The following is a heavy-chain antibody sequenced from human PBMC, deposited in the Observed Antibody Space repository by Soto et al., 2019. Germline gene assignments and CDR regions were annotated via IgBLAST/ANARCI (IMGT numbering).Heavy chain of an antibody. CDR3: ARVNVGNRFDP. D-gene: IGHD1-26*01. CDR1: GDSVSSNSAA. V-gene: IGHV6-1*01. J-gene: IGHJ5*02. CDR2: TYYRSKWYN. Sequence: PSQTLSLTCAISGDSVSSNSAAYNWIRQSPSRGLEWLGRTYYRSKWYNEYAASVKSRITINPDTSNNQFSLQLNSVTPDDTAVYYCARVNVGNRFDPWGQGTLVTVSS.